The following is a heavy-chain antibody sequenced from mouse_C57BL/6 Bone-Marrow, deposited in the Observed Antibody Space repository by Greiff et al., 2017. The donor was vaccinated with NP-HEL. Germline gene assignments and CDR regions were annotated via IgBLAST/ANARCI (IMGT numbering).Heavy chain of an antibody. D-gene: IGHD1-1*01. CDR2: IYPGSGST. V-gene: IGHV1-55*01. CDR1: GYTFTSYW. J-gene: IGHJ2*01. CDR3: APKFYYCSSYFDY. Sequence: QVQLQQSGAELVKPGASVKMSCKASGYTFTSYWITWVKQRPGQGLEWIGDIYPGSGSTNYNEKFKSKATLTVDTSSSTAYMQLSSLTSEDTTVYYCAPKFYYCSSYFDYWGQGTTLTVSS.